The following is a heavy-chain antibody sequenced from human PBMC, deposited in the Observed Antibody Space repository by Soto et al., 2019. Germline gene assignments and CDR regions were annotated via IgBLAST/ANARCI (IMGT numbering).Heavy chain of an antibody. J-gene: IGHJ3*02. CDR3: TTELNDMQAFDI. CDR1: GVTVGTYG. CDR2: TWNDGSHE. D-gene: IGHD1-1*01. Sequence: LRLSCVACGVTVGTYGMHWVRQAPGKGLEWVAMTWNDGSHEYYADPVKDRFTISRDNFKNTLYLQINSLRDEDSAVYYCTTELNDMQAFDIWGQGTMVTVSS. V-gene: IGHV3-33*01.